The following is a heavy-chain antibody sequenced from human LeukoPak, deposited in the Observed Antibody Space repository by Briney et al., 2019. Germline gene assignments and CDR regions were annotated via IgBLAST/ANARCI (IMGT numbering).Heavy chain of an antibody. D-gene: IGHD3-3*01. V-gene: IGHV1-2*02. Sequence: GASVKVSCKASGYTFTNYYIHWVRQAPGQGLEWMGWINSNRGGTNYAQKFQGRVTMTRDTSISTAYMELRSVRSDDTAVYYCARDHGDDGFDIWGPGTMVTVSS. CDR3: ARDHGDDGFDI. CDR2: INSNRGGT. CDR1: GYTFTNYY. J-gene: IGHJ3*02.